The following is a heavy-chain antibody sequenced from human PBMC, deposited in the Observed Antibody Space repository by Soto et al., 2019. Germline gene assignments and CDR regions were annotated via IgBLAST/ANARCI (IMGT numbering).Heavy chain of an antibody. CDR2: INGRGDRT. Sequence: GVSLRLSCAASGFPSDTYDMSWVRQAPGKGLEWVSEINGRGDRTFVADSVKGRFSISRDISTDTVYLQMNSLKPEDTDVYYCAKEGWGGSYEPYFDFWGQGSLVTVSS. D-gene: IGHD1-26*01. J-gene: IGHJ4*02. CDR3: AKEGWGGSYEPYFDF. CDR1: GFPSDTYD. V-gene: IGHV3-23*01.